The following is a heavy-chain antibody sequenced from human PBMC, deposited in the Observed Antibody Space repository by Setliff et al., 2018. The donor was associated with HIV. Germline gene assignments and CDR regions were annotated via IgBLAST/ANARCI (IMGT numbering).Heavy chain of an antibody. CDR2: IYTSGST. D-gene: IGHD3-3*01. V-gene: IGHV4-4*08. Sequence: ETLSLTCTVSGGSISSHYWSWIRQPPGKGLEWIGHIYTSGSTNYNPSLKSRVTMSVGTSKNQFSLKLSSVTAADTAVYYCARCYYNFWSGYPLDYMDVWGKGPRSPSP. J-gene: IGHJ6*03. CDR3: ARCYYNFWSGYPLDYMDV. CDR1: GGSISSHY.